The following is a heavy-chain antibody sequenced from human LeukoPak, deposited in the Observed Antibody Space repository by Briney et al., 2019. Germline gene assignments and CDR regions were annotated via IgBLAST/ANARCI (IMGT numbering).Heavy chain of an antibody. V-gene: IGHV3-7*01. D-gene: IGHD3-9*01. J-gene: IGHJ4*02. CDR1: GFIFRSYW. Sequence: GGSLRLSCAASGFIFRSYWLSWVRQAPGRGLEWVANIKQDGSDKYYADSVKGRFTISRDNAKNSLFLQMDSLRAEDTAVYYCATHDVLTGYPYFDYWGQGTLVTVSS. CDR3: ATHDVLTGYPYFDY. CDR2: IKQDGSDK.